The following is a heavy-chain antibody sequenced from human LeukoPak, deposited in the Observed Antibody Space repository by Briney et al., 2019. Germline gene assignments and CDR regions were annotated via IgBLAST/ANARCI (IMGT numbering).Heavy chain of an antibody. J-gene: IGHJ4*02. CDR1: GGSFSGYY. CDR3: ARRGIVVVVVGFDY. CDR2: INNSGST. Sequence: SETLSLTCVVSGGSFSGYYWSWIRQPPGKGLEWIGEINNSGSTNYNPSLKSRVTISVDTSMNQFSLKVSSVTAADTAVYYCARRGIVVVVVGFDYWGQGTLVTVSS. D-gene: IGHD2-15*01. V-gene: IGHV4-34*01.